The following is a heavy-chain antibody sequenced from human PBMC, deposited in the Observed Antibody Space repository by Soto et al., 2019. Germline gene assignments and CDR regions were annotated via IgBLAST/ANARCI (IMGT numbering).Heavy chain of an antibody. D-gene: IGHD6-19*01. V-gene: IGHV3-33*01. J-gene: IGHJ1*01. CDR3: ARDESGVAVAAGIQH. Sequence: QVQLVESGGGVVQPGRSLRLSCAASGFTFSSYGMHWVRQAPGKGLEWVAVIWYDGSNKYYADSVKGRFTISRDNSKNMLYLQMNSLRAEDTAVYYCARDESGVAVAAGIQHWGQGTLVTVSS. CDR1: GFTFSSYG. CDR2: IWYDGSNK.